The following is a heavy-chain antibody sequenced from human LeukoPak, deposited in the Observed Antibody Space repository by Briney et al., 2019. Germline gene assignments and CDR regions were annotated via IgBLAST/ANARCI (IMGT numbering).Heavy chain of an antibody. J-gene: IGHJ6*03. CDR3: ARVYNFDWFYYYMDV. V-gene: IGHV4-34*01. CDR2: INHSGST. Sequence: SETLSLTCTVSGGSISSYYWSWIRQPAGKGLEWIGEINHSGSTNYNPSLKSRVTISVDTSKNQFSLKLSSVTAADTAVYYCARVYNFDWFYYYMDVWGKGTTVTVSS. CDR1: GGSISSYY. D-gene: IGHD3-9*01.